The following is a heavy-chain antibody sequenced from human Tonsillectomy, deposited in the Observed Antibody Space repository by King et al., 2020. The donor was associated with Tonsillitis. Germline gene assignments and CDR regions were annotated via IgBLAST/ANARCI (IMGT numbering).Heavy chain of an antibody. V-gene: IGHV4-4*02. CDR2: IHHSGRT. J-gene: IGHJ4*02. CDR1: GDSIGSGNW. CDR3: ARAGSYCLAY. Sequence: VQLQESGPGLVKPSGTLSLTCTVSGDSIGSGNWWSWVRLSPGQGLEWIGEIHHSGRTNYNPSLKSRVTISVDKSRNQFFLKVNSLSAADRAVYYCARAGSYCLAYWGQGSLVTVSS.